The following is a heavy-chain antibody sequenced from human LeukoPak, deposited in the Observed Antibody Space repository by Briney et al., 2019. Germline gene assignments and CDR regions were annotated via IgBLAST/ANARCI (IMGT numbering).Heavy chain of an antibody. J-gene: IGHJ6*02. Sequence: GRSLRLSCAASGFTFSSYGMHWVRQAPGKGLEWVAVISYDGSNKYYADSVKGRFTISRDNSKNTLYLQMNSLRAEDTAVYYCAKFLQRMATYYYGMDVWGQGTTVTVSS. CDR3: AKFLQRMATYYYGMDV. CDR2: ISYDGSNK. D-gene: IGHD5-24*01. CDR1: GFTFSSYG. V-gene: IGHV3-30*18.